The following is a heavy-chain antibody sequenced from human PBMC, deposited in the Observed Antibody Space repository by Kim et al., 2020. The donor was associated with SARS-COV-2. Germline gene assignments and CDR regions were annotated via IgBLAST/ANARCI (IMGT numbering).Heavy chain of an antibody. J-gene: IGHJ4*02. V-gene: IGHV4-34*13. Sequence: SLKSRVTISVDTSKTQFSLKLSSVTAADTAVYYCARVQWELLIGEYYFDYWGQGTLVTVSS. CDR3: ARVQWELLIGEYYFDY. D-gene: IGHD1-26*01.